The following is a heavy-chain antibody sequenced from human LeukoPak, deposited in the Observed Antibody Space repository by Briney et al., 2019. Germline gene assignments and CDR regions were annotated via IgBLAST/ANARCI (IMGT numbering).Heavy chain of an antibody. CDR1: GGSFSGFF. CDR3: AKSGGYGLIDY. CDR2: INPRGDT. J-gene: IGHJ4*01. Sequence: SETLSLTCDVYGGSFSGFFWSWIRQTPAKGLEWIGEINPRGDTNYRTSLKSRVTISSDTSKNQVSLKMSSVTAADTAVYYCAKSGGYGLIDYWGQGTLVTVSS. V-gene: IGHV4-34*01. D-gene: IGHD6-25*01.